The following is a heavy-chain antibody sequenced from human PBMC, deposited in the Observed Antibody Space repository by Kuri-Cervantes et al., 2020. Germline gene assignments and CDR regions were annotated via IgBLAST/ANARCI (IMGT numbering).Heavy chain of an antibody. J-gene: IGHJ4*02. V-gene: IGHV3-30*02. D-gene: IGHD3-16*01. CDR3: ARDRGFMFDY. CDR1: GFTFSSYA. Sequence: GESLKISCSASGFTFSSYAMNWVRQAPGKGLEWVAFIRYDGKYTYYADSVKGRFTISRENSKKILYLQMNSLRAEDTAVYYCARDRGFMFDYCAQGTLVTVSS. CDR2: IRYDGKYT.